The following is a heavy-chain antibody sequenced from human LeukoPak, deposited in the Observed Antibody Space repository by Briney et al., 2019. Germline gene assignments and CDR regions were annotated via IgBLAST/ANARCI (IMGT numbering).Heavy chain of an antibody. D-gene: IGHD3-3*01. CDR2: IYYGGST. V-gene: IGHV4-31*03. CDR1: GGSISSGGYY. J-gene: IGHJ6*02. CDR3: ARDAFGFYYYGMDV. Sequence: SETLSLTCTVSGGSISSGGYYWSWMRQHPGKGLEWIGYIYYGGSTYYNPSLKSRVTISVDTSKNQFSLKLSSVTAADTAVYYCARDAFGFYYYGMDVWGQGTTVTVSS.